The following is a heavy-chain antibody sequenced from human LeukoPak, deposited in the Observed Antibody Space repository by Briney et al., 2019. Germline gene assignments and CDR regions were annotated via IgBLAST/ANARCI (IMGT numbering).Heavy chain of an antibody. J-gene: IGHJ4*02. Sequence: ASVKVSCKASGYTFTGYYMHWVRQAPGQGLEWMGRSNANSGGTNYAQKFQGRVTMTRDTSISTAYMELSRLRSDDTAVYYCARTYYYGSGSYYIVGTLAVDYWGQGTLVTVSS. CDR1: GYTFTGYY. CDR2: SNANSGGT. D-gene: IGHD3-10*01. CDR3: ARTYYYGSGSYYIVGTLAVDY. V-gene: IGHV1-2*02.